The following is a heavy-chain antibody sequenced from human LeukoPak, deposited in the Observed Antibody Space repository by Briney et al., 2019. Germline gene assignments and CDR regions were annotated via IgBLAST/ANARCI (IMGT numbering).Heavy chain of an antibody. V-gene: IGHV4-31*03. CDR3: ARDVVVPAAMVYYYYGMDV. CDR1: GGSISSGGYY. CDR2: IYYSGST. J-gene: IGHJ6*02. Sequence: SETLSLTCTVSGGSISSGGYYWSWIRQHPGKGLERIGYIYYSGSTYYNPSLKSRVTISIDTSKNQFSLKLSSVTAADTAVYYCARDVVVPAAMVYYYYGMDVWGQGTTVTVSS. D-gene: IGHD2-2*01.